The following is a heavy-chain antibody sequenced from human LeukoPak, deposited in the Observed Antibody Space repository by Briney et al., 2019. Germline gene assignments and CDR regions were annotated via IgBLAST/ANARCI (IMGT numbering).Heavy chain of an antibody. CDR2: IKQDGSEK. CDR3: AKLGGTARFDP. CDR1: GFTFSSYW. V-gene: IGHV3-7*01. Sequence: GGSLRLSCGASGFTFSSYWMSWVRQAPGRGLEWVANIKQDGSEKDYVDSVKGRFTISRDNAKNPLYLQMSNLRAEDTAIYYCAKLGGTARFDPWGQGTLVTVSS. D-gene: IGHD1-7*01. J-gene: IGHJ5*02.